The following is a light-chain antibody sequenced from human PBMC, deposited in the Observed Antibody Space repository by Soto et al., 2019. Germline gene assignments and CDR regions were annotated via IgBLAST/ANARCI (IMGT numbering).Light chain of an antibody. CDR2: SNN. J-gene: IGLJ1*01. Sequence: QSVLTQPPSASGTPGQRVTISCSGSRSSVGSNTVNWYQHLPGTAPKLLIYSNNHRPSGFPDRFSASKAGASASLASSGLQSEDEGDYYCAAWDDGLNGYVFGTGTKVTVL. CDR1: RSSVGSNT. CDR3: AAWDDGLNGYV. V-gene: IGLV1-44*01.